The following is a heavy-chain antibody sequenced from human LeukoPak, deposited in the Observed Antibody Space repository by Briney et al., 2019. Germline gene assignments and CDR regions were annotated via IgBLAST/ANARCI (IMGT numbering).Heavy chain of an antibody. D-gene: IGHD6-19*01. CDR3: AKEIEIAVAGFYYFDY. CDR2: ISYDGSNK. J-gene: IGHJ4*02. CDR1: GFTFSSYG. Sequence: PWRSLRLSCAASGFTFSSYGMHWVRQAPGKGLEWVAVISYDGSNKYYADSVKGRFTISRDNSKNTLYLQMNSLRAEDTAVYYCAKEIEIAVAGFYYFDYWGQGTLVTVSS. V-gene: IGHV3-30*18.